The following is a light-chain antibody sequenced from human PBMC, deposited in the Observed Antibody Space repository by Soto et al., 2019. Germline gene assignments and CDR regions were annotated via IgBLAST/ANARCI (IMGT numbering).Light chain of an antibody. Sequence: DIQMTQSPSSLSAFVGDKVTITCRASQSISSYLNWYQEKPGKAPKLLIHAASTLQSGVPSRFSGSGSGTDFTLTISSLQPEDFATYYCQQSYSTPWTFGQGTKVDIK. CDR1: QSISSY. CDR3: QQSYSTPWT. J-gene: IGKJ1*01. CDR2: AAS. V-gene: IGKV1-39*01.